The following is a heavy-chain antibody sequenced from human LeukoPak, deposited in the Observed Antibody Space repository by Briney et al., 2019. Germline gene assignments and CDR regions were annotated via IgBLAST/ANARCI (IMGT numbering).Heavy chain of an antibody. Sequence: SETLSLTCTVSGGSISSGGDYWSWIRQPAGKGLEWIGRIYSSGTTNYNPSVKSRLTISVDTSKNQFALKLSSVTAADTAVYYCAREGTLGSGWYGSWGQGTLVTVSS. CDR3: AREGTLGSGWYGS. J-gene: IGHJ5*01. D-gene: IGHD6-19*01. CDR2: IYSSGTT. CDR1: GGSISSGGDY. V-gene: IGHV4-61*02.